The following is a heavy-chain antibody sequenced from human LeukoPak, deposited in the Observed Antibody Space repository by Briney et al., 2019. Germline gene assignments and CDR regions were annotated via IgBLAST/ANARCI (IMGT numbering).Heavy chain of an antibody. J-gene: IGHJ4*02. CDR1: GGTFSSYA. D-gene: IGHD3-22*01. CDR3: ARDYYDSSGYDY. CDR2: IIPIFGTA. Sequence: ASVKVSCKASGGTFSSYAISWVRQTPGQGLEWMGGIIPIFGTANYAQKFQGRVTITADESTSTAYMELSSLRSEDTAVYYCARDYYDSSGYDYWGQGTLVTVSS. V-gene: IGHV1-69*13.